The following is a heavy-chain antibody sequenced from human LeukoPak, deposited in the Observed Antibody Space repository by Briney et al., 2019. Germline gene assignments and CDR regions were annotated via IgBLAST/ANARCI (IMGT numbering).Heavy chain of an antibody. J-gene: IGHJ3*02. D-gene: IGHD3-3*01. Sequence: GGSLRLSCAASGFTFSSYSMNWVRQAPGKGLEWVSSISSSSSYIYYADSVKGRLTISRDNAKNSLYLQMNSLRAEDTAVYYCTTIFGVVSDDAFDIWGQGTMVTVSS. V-gene: IGHV3-21*01. CDR2: ISSSSSYI. CDR3: TTIFGVVSDDAFDI. CDR1: GFTFSSYS.